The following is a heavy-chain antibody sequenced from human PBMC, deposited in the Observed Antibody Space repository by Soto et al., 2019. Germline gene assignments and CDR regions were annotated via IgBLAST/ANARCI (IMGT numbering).Heavy chain of an antibody. CDR1: GFTFNNYA. CDR2: ISGRGGST. CDR3: AKARYYDSTGYLYYFDY. D-gene: IGHD3-22*01. J-gene: IGHJ4*02. Sequence: GGSLRLSCAASGFTFNNYAMSWVRQAPDKGLEWVSAISGRGGSTYYADSVKGRFTISRDNSKNTLFLQMNSLRAEDTAVYYCAKARYYDSTGYLYYFDYWGQGTLVTVSS. V-gene: IGHV3-23*01.